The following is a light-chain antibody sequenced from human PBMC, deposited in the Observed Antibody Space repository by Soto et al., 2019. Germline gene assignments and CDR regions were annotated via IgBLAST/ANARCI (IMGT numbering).Light chain of an antibody. J-gene: IGKJ5*01. CDR3: QQRRNWPIT. CDR2: DAS. CDR1: QSVSSY. V-gene: IGKV3-11*01. Sequence: EIVLTQSPATLSLSPGERATLSCRASQSVSSYLAWYQQKPGQAPRLLIYDASNRATGIQARFSGSGSGTDFTLTISSLEPEDVAVYYCQQRRNWPITFGQGTRLEIK.